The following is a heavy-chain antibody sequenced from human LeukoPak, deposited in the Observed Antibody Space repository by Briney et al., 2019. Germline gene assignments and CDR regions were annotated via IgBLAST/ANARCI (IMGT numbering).Heavy chain of an antibody. CDR2: ISYDGSNK. CDR3: AKRPSHTVTTDD. D-gene: IGHD4-17*01. CDR1: GFTFSSYA. V-gene: IGHV3-30-3*02. Sequence: GGSLRLSCAASGFTFSSYAMHWVRQAPGKGLEWVAVISYDGSNKYYADSVKGRFTISRDNSKNTLYLQMNSLRAEDTAVYYCAKRPSHTVTTDDWGQGTLVTVSS. J-gene: IGHJ4*02.